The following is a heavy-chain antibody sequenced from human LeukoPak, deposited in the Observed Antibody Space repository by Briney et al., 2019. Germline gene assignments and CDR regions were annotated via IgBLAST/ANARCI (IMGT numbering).Heavy chain of an antibody. J-gene: IGHJ4*02. D-gene: IGHD5-18*01. CDR3: AKVGYRYGVNHFDY. Sequence: GGSLRLSCAASGFTFSSYAMSWVRQAPGEGMEWVSAISGSGGSTYYADSVKGRFTISRDNSKNTLYLQMNSLRAEDTAVYYCAKVGYRYGVNHFDYWGQGTLVTVSS. CDR2: ISGSGGST. V-gene: IGHV3-23*01. CDR1: GFTFSSYA.